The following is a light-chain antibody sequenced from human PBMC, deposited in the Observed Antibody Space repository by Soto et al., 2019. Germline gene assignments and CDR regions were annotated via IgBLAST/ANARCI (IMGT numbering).Light chain of an antibody. V-gene: IGLV2-23*02. J-gene: IGLJ1*01. Sequence: SVVTQPASLSGAPGQSITLSCPGNSSDVGSYTLVFWYQQHPGKAPKLLIYEVSKRPSGVSYRFSRSKSGNTASLTISGLQAEDEADYYCCSYAGSSTYVFGTGTKAPS. CDR3: CSYAGSSTYV. CDR2: EVS. CDR1: SSDVGSYTL.